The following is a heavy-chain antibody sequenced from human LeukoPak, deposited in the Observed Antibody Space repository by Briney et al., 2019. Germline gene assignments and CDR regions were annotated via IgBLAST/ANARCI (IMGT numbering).Heavy chain of an antibody. D-gene: IGHD4-11*01. Sequence: GGSLRLSCAASGFTFSTYWMGWVRQAPGKGLEWMAKIKPDGSEKDHVDSVKGRFTISRDNAKNSLYLQMNSLRAEDMALYYCAKCLNFRYSNYGGAFDIWGQGTMVTVSS. V-gene: IGHV3-7*03. CDR1: GFTFSTYW. J-gene: IGHJ3*02. CDR3: AKCLNFRYSNYGGAFDI. CDR2: IKPDGSEK.